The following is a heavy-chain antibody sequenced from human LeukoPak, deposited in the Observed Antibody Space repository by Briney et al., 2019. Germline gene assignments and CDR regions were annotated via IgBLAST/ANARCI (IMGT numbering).Heavy chain of an antibody. CDR2: IYHRGNT. V-gene: IGHV4-38-2*02. D-gene: IGHD3-10*01. CDR1: GFSIGTGYS. CDR3: AREVESWFGDLLSYFDS. J-gene: IGHJ4*02. Sequence: SETLSLTCSVSGFSIGTGYSWGWIRQPPGKGLEWIGTIYHRGNTYYNPSLMSRVTISLDTSKNQFSLRLTSVTAADTALYYCAREVESWFGDLLSYFDSWGQGTLVTVSS.